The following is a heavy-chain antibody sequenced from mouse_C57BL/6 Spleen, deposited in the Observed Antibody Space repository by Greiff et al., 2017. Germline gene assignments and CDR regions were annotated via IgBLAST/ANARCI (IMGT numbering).Heavy chain of an antibody. J-gene: IGHJ1*03. CDR3: ARDYGSSSWYFDV. CDR1: GYTFTSYW. D-gene: IGHD1-1*01. Sequence: QVQLQQPGAELVKPGASVKLSCKASGYTFTSYWMHWVKQRPGQGLAWIGMIHPNSGSTNYNEKFKSKATLTVDKSSSTAYMQRSSLTSEDSAVYYCARDYGSSSWYFDVWGTGTTVTVSA. CDR2: IHPNSGST. V-gene: IGHV1-64*01.